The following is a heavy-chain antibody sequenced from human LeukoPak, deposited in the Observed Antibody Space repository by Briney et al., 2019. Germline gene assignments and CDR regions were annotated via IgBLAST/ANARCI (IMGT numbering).Heavy chain of an antibody. CDR3: ARGGGISHYYYYLDV. CDR2: IYYSGST. V-gene: IGHV4-59*01. Sequence: SETLSLTCTVSGGSITSYYWIWMRQPPGKGLEWIGYIYYSGSTNYNPSLKSRVTISVDTSKNQFSLKLSSVTAADPAVYYCARGGGISHYYYYLDVWGKGTTVTISS. CDR1: GGSITSYY. J-gene: IGHJ6*03. D-gene: IGHD6-13*01.